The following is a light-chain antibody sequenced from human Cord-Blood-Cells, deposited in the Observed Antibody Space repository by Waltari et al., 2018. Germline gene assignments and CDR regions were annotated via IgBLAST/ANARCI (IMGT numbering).Light chain of an antibody. CDR2: KAS. CDR1: QSISSW. V-gene: IGKV1-5*03. J-gene: IGKJ2*01. Sequence: DIQMTQSPSTLSASVGDRVTITCRASQSISSWLAWYQQKPGKAPKRLIYKASSLERGVPSRFSGSGSGTEFTLTISSLQPDDFATYYCQQYNSYSPYTFGQGTKLEIK. CDR3: QQYNSYSPYT.